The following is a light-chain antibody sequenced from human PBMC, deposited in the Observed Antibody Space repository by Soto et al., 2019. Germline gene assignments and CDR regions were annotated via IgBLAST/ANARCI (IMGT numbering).Light chain of an antibody. Sequence: EKVMTQSPATLSVSPGERVTLSCRASQNVANNLAWYQQKPGQPPRLLISRASTRATGVAARFSGSGSGTEFTLTISGLQSEDFAVYYCQQYNNWPPFTFGPGTKVDIK. V-gene: IGKV3-15*01. CDR1: QNVANN. CDR3: QQYNNWPPFT. CDR2: RAS. J-gene: IGKJ3*01.